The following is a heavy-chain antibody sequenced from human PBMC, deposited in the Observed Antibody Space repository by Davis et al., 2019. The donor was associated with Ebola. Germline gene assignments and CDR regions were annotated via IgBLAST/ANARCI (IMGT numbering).Heavy chain of an antibody. D-gene: IGHD3-22*01. V-gene: IGHV4-4*02. Sequence: MPSETLSLTCDVSGGSIISSYWWTWVRQPPGKGLEWIGEIYRSGSINYNASLKSRGTMSLDKSKSQFSLKLTAVTAADTAVYFCARGRLDSGGYYYDYWGQGTLVTVSS. CDR2: IYRSGSI. CDR1: GGSIISSYW. J-gene: IGHJ4*02. CDR3: ARGRLDSGGYYYDY.